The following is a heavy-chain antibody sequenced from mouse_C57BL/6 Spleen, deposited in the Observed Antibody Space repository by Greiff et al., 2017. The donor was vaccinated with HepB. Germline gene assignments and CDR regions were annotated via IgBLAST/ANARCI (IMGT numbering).Heavy chain of an antibody. CDR2: ISNGGGST. V-gene: IGHV5-12*01. CDR1: GFTFSDYY. Sequence: EVQGVESGGGLVQPGGSLKLSCAASGFTFSDYYMYWVRQTPEKRLEWVAYISNGGGSTYYPDTVKGRFTISRDNAKNTLYLQMSRLKSEDTAMYYCARFITTAGAMDYWGQGTSVTVSS. J-gene: IGHJ4*01. D-gene: IGHD1-1*01. CDR3: ARFITTAGAMDY.